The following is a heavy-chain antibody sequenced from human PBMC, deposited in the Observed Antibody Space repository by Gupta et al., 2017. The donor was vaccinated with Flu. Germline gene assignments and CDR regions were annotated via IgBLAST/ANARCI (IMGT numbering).Heavy chain of an antibody. V-gene: IGHV4-34*01. D-gene: IGHD2-8*01. Sequence: QVQLQQWGAGLLKPSETLSLACAVYGGSFSGYYWSWIRQPPGKGLEWIGEINHSGSNNYNPARKSRVTISVETSKNQLSPNLRSVTAAATAVYYFAIAAGRMVYAIFADGGQGTMVSVYS. CDR3: AIAAGRMVYAIFAD. CDR1: GGSFSGYY. CDR2: INHSGSN. J-gene: IGHJ4*02.